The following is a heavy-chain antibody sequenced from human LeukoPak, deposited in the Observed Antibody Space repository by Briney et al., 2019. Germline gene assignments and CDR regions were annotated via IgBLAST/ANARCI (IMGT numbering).Heavy chain of an antibody. Sequence: GGSLRLSCAASGFTFSTYWMHWVRQAPGKGLVWVARIKGDGSSTIYADSVKGRFTISRDNSKNTLYLQTSSLRAEGTAVYYCARASTTVPNLLDHWGRGTLVTVSS. CDR1: GFTFSTYW. CDR2: IKGDGSST. J-gene: IGHJ4*02. V-gene: IGHV3-74*01. CDR3: ARASTTVPNLLDH. D-gene: IGHD4-17*01.